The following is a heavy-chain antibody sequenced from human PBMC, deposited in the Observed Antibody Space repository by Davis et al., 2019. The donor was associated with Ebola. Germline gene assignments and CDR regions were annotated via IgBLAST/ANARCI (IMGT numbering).Heavy chain of an antibody. CDR3: ARLGYSYYLDY. Sequence: PGGSLRLSCTASGGSISSSSYYWGWIRQPPGKGLEWIGSIYYSGSTYYNPSLKSRVTISVDTSKNQFSLKLSSVTAADTAVYYCARLGYSYYLDYWGQGTLVTVSS. CDR1: GGSISSSSYY. D-gene: IGHD1-26*01. J-gene: IGHJ4*02. CDR2: IYYSGST. V-gene: IGHV4-39*01.